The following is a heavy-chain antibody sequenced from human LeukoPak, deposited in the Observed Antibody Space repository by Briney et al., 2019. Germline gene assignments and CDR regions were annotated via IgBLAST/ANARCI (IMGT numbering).Heavy chain of an antibody. CDR1: GYTFTGYH. Sequence: GASVKVSCKASGYTFTGYHIHWVRQAPGQGPEWMAWINPNSGGTKYAQKFQGRVTMTRDTSISTAYMEMSRLTSDDTAVYYCHYGDYGYWGQGTLVTVSS. CDR2: INPNSGGT. V-gene: IGHV1-2*02. D-gene: IGHD4-17*01. CDR3: HYGDYGY. J-gene: IGHJ4*02.